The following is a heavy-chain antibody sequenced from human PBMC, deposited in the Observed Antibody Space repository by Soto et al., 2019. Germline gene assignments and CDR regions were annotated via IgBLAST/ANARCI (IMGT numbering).Heavy chain of an antibody. V-gene: IGHV1-18*01. CDR1: GYTFTSYG. D-gene: IGHD6-13*01. Sequence: QVQLVQSGAEVKKPGASVKVSCKASGYTFTSYGISWVRQAPGQGLEWMGWISGYNGNTNYAQMLQGTVTMTTDTSTNTAYMELRNLRSDDTAVYYCARDALRSSWRAEENYYYYGMDVWGQGTTVTVSS. CDR2: ISGYNGNT. CDR3: ARDALRSSWRAEENYYYYGMDV. J-gene: IGHJ6*02.